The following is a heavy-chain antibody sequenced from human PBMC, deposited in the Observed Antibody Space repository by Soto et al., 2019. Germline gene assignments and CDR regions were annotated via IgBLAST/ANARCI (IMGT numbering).Heavy chain of an antibody. V-gene: IGHV4-39*01. Sequence: QLQLQESGPGLVKPSETLSLTCTVSSVSITNTSYYWGWIRQPPGNGLEWMGSIYYSGTTYNNPSLKSRVTMSVDTSKNQFSLKLSSVTAADTAVYYCVSDRITIYGRGKLYYFDYWGQGMLVTVSS. D-gene: IGHD3-3*01. CDR3: VSDRITIYGRGKLYYFDY. CDR1: SVSITNTSYY. J-gene: IGHJ4*02. CDR2: IYYSGTT.